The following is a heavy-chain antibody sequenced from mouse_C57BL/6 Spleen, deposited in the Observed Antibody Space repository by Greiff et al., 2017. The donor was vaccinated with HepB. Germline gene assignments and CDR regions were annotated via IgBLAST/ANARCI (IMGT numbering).Heavy chain of an antibody. CDR2: IDPENGDT. CDR1: GFNIKDDY. CDR3: TYGTPDY. V-gene: IGHV14-4*01. D-gene: IGHD1-1*01. J-gene: IGHJ2*01. Sequence: EVQLQESGAELVRPGASVKLSCTASGFNIKDDYMHWVKQRPEQGLEWIGWIDPENGDTEYASKFQGKATITADTSSNTAYLQLSSLTSEDTAVYYCTYGTPDYWGQGTTLTVSS.